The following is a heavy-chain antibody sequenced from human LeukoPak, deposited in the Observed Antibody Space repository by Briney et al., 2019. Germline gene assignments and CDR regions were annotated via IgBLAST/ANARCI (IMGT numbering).Heavy chain of an antibody. CDR3: ARGDLESTVTTFGY. D-gene: IGHD4-17*01. V-gene: IGHV3-21*01. CDR2: ISSSSTYM. Sequence: GGSLRLSCAASGFTFSTYSMNWVRQTPGKGLEWVSSISSSSTYMHSADSVKGRFTISRDNAKNSLYLQMNNLKAEDTAVYYCARGDLESTVTTFGYWGQGTLVTVSS. CDR1: GFTFSTYS. J-gene: IGHJ4*02.